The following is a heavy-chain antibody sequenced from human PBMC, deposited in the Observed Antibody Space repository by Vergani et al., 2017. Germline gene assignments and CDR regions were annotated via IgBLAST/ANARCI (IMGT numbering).Heavy chain of an antibody. CDR1: GYSFTSYW. Sequence: EVQLVQSGAEVKKPGESLKISCKGSGYSFTSYWIGWVRQMPGKGLEWMGIIYPGDSDTRYSPSFQGQVPISADKSISTAYLQWSSLKAPDTAMYYCARQNGPAGDTAMEYGMDVWGQGTTVTVSS. D-gene: IGHD5-18*01. V-gene: IGHV5-51*01. J-gene: IGHJ6*02. CDR3: ARQNGPAGDTAMEYGMDV. CDR2: IYPGDSDT.